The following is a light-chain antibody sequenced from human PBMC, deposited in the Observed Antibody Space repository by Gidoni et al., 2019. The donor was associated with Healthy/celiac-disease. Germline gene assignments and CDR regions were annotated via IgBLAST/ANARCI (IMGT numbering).Light chain of an antibody. CDR1: SSDVGGYNY. CDR3: CSYAGSYTLKVV. V-gene: IGLV2-11*01. CDR2: YVS. J-gene: IGLJ2*01. Sequence: QYALTQPRSVSGAPGQSVTISCTGTSSDVGGYNYVSWYQQHPGKAPQLMIYYVSKRPSGVPDRFSGSKSGNTASLTISGLQAEDEADYYCCSYAGSYTLKVVFGGGTKLTVL.